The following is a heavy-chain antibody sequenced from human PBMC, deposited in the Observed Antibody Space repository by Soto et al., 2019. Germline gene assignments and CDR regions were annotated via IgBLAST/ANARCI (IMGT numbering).Heavy chain of an antibody. J-gene: IGHJ4*02. CDR3: AGTRPYSSGVLDY. CDR2: IYHSGST. CDR1: SGPISSSNW. V-gene: IGHV4-4*02. Sequence: QVQLQESGPGLVKPSGTLSLTCAVSSGPISSSNWWSWVRQPPGKGLEWIGEIYHSGSTNYNPSLKSRVTISVDKSKNQFSLKLSSVTAADTAVYYCAGTRPYSSGVLDYWGQGTLVTVSS. D-gene: IGHD6-19*01.